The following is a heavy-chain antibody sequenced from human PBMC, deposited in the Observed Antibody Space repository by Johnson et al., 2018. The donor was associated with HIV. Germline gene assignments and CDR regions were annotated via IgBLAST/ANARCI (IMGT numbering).Heavy chain of an antibody. CDR2: INWNGGST. D-gene: IGHD6-19*01. Sequence: EVQLLESGGGVVRPGGSLRLSCAASGFTFDHYDMSWVRQGPGKRLEWVSGINWNGGSTGYVDSVKGRFTVSRDNAKNSLYLQMNSLRAGDTAVYYCARVGSSGWSNDAFDIWGQGTMVTVSS. J-gene: IGHJ3*02. CDR1: GFTFDHYD. CDR3: ARVGSSGWSNDAFDI. V-gene: IGHV3-20*04.